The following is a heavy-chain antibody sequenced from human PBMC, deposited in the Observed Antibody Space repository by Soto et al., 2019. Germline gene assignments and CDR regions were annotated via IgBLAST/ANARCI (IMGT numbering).Heavy chain of an antibody. V-gene: IGHV5-51*01. CDR2: IYPGDSDT. D-gene: IGHD3-22*01. CDR3: ARLKRYYDSSGFYFDY. CDR1: GYSFTSYW. Sequence: PWESLKISCKGSGYSFTSYWIGWVRQMPGKGLEWMGIIYPGDSDTRYSPSFQGQVTISADKSISTAYLQWSSLKASDTAMYYCARLKRYYDSSGFYFDYWGQGTLVTVSS. J-gene: IGHJ4*02.